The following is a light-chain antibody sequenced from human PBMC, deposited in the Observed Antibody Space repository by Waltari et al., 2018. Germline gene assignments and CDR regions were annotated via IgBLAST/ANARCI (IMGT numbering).Light chain of an antibody. CDR1: SGHSSNI. Sequence: QLVVTQSPSASASLGASVKLTCTLSSGHSSNIIAWLQQQPEKGPRYVMKVNSDGSHSRGDEIPDRFSGSSSGAERHLTISSRQAEDEADYYCQTGGHGTWVFGGGTKLTVL. J-gene: IGLJ3*02. V-gene: IGLV4-69*01. CDR3: QTGGHGTWV. CDR2: VNSDGSH.